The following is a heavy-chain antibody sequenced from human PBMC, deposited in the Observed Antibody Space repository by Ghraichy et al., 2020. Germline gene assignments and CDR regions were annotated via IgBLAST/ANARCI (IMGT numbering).Heavy chain of an antibody. Sequence: LSLTCAASGFLFRSYSINWVRQAPGKGLEWVSSINGGSSSIYYADSVKGRFTISRDNAKNSVYLQMNSLRDEDTAVYYCARDYSGWSRDYWGRRTLVTVSS. D-gene: IGHD6-19*01. CDR3: ARDYSGWSRDY. V-gene: IGHV3-21*01. CDR1: GFLFRSYS. J-gene: IGHJ4*02. CDR2: INGGSSSI.